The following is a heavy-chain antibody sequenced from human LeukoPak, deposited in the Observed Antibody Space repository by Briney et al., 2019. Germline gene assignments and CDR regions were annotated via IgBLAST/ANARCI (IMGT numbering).Heavy chain of an antibody. CDR3: ARGLVLRYFDWLLTVTANTGPFDY. V-gene: IGHV4-34*01. CDR2: SNHSGST. D-gene: IGHD3-9*01. Sequence: SETLSLTCAVYGGSFSGYYWSWIRQPPGKGLEWIGESNHSGSTNYNPSLKSRVTISVDTSKNQFSLKLSSVTAADTAVYYCARGLVLRYFDWLLTVTANTGPFDYWGQGTLVTVSS. CDR1: GGSFSGYY. J-gene: IGHJ4*02.